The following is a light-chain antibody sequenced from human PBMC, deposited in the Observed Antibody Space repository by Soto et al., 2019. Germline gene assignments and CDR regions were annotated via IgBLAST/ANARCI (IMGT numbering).Light chain of an antibody. CDR3: QQLNDYPRVT. Sequence: DIMLTQSPSSLSASVGDRVTITCRSSQPLNNYLAWYQQKSGQAPKLLIYAASTLQSGVPSRFSASGSGTEFTLTVSNLQPDDFATYYCQQLNDYPRVTFGQGTRLEIK. CDR2: AAS. J-gene: IGKJ5*01. CDR1: QPLNNY. V-gene: IGKV1-9*01.